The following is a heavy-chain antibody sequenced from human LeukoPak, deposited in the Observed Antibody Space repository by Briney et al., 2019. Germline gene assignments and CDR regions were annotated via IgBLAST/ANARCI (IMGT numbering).Heavy chain of an antibody. Sequence: SVKVSCKASGGTFSSYAISWVRQAPGQGLEWMGRIIPILGIANYAQKFQGRVTITADKSTSTAYMELSSLRSEDTAVYYCARHHSSSWYNDYWGQGTLVTVSS. V-gene: IGHV1-69*04. D-gene: IGHD6-13*01. J-gene: IGHJ4*02. CDR3: ARHHSSSWYNDY. CDR2: IIPILGIA. CDR1: GGTFSSYA.